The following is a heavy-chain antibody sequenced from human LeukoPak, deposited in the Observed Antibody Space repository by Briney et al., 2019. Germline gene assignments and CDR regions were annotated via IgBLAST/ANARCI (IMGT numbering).Heavy chain of an antibody. D-gene: IGHD6-6*01. J-gene: IGHJ4*02. CDR2: ISGSGGST. CDR1: GFSFSSYS. V-gene: IGHV3-23*01. CDR3: AKDLHSSSSPFDY. Sequence: GGSLRLSCAASGFSFSSYSMKWVRQAPGKGLEWVSAISGSGGSTYYADSVKGRFTISRDNSKNTLYLQMNSLRAEDAAVYYCAKDLHSSSSPFDYWGQGTLVTVSS.